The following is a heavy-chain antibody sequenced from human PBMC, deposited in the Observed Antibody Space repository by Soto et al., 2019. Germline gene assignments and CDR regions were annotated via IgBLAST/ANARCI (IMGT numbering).Heavy chain of an antibody. V-gene: IGHV1-46*01. J-gene: IGHJ4*02. CDR2: INPSGGST. D-gene: IGHD2-15*01. Sequence: ASVKVSCKASGYTLTSYYMHWVRQAPGQGLEWMGIINPSGGSTSYAQKFQGRVTMTRDTSTSTVYMELSSLRSEDTAVYYCARDRGGQFSVAATPIYYFDYWGQGTLVTVSS. CDR1: GYTLTSYY. CDR3: ARDRGGQFSVAATPIYYFDY.